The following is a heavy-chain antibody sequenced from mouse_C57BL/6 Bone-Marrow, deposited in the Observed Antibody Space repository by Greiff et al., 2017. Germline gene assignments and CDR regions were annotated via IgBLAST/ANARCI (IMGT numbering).Heavy chain of an antibody. V-gene: IGHV5-4*03. D-gene: IGHD2-3*01. CDR3: ADGYYDY. Sequence: DVMLVESGGGLVKPGGSLKLSCPASGFTFSSYAMSWVRQTPERRLEWVATISDGGSYTNYPDNVKGRFTISRDNAKNNLYLQMSHLKSEDTAMYYCADGYYDYWGQGTTRTVSS. CDR1: GFTFSSYA. J-gene: IGHJ2*01. CDR2: ISDGGSYT.